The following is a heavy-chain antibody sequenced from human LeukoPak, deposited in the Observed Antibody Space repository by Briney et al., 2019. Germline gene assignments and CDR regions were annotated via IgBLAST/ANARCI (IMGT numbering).Heavy chain of an antibody. Sequence: ASVKVSCKASGYTFTGYYMHWVRQAPGQGLEWMGWINPNSGGTNYAQKFQGRVTMTRDTSISTAYMELSRLRSDDTAVYYCATGGAIAAAGTLFDYWGQGTLVTVS. CDR1: GYTFTGYY. J-gene: IGHJ4*02. CDR2: INPNSGGT. D-gene: IGHD6-13*01. CDR3: ATGGAIAAAGTLFDY. V-gene: IGHV1-2*02.